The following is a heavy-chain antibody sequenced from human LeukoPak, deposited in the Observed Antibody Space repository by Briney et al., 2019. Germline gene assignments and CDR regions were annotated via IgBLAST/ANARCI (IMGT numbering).Heavy chain of an antibody. CDR3: ARLKAVTGKTDYFDY. CDR2: IHFSGIT. V-gene: IGHV4-59*01. J-gene: IGHJ4*02. CDR1: GGSISGYH. D-gene: IGHD1-1*01. Sequence: SETLSLTCSVSGGSISGYHWSWIRQPPGKGLEWIGYIHFSGITNYSPSLKSRVTISLDTSRNQFSLRLTSVTAADTAVYYCARLKAVTGKTDYFDYWGQGAPVTVSS.